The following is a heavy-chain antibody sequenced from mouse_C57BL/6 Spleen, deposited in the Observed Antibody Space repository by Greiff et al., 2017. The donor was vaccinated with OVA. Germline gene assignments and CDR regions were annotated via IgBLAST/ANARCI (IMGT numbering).Heavy chain of an antibody. D-gene: IGHD3-1*01. V-gene: IGHV5-17*01. CDR3: ARGSRYYAMDY. Sequence: DVMLVESGGGLVKPGGSLKLSCAASGFTFSDYGMHWVRQAPEKGLEWVAYISSGSSTIYYADTGKGRFTISRDNAKNTLFLQMTSLRSEDTAMYYCARGSRYYAMDYWGQGTSVTVSS. J-gene: IGHJ4*01. CDR1: GFTFSDYG. CDR2: ISSGSSTI.